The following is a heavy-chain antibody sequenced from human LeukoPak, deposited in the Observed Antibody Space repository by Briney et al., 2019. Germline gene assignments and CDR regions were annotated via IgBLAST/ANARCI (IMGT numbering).Heavy chain of an antibody. V-gene: IGHV5-51*01. CDR1: GYSFTSYW. CDR2: IYPGDSDT. J-gene: IGHJ5*02. Sequence: GESLKISCKGSGYSFTSYWIGWVRQMPGKGLEWMGLIYPGDSDTRYSPSFQGQVTISADKSISTAYLQWSSLKASATAMYYCARYRAVVTMIDKWFDPWGQGTLVTVSS. CDR3: ARYRAVVTMIDKWFDP. D-gene: IGHD2-21*02.